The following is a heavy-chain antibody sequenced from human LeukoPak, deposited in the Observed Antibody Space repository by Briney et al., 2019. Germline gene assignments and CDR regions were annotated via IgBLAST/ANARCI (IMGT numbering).Heavy chain of an antibody. CDR2: IKQDGREK. CDR3: ARDPPMNYYGSGSYYNVIYYFDY. CDR1: GFTFSSYW. V-gene: IGHV3-7*01. D-gene: IGHD3-10*01. Sequence: PGGSLRLSCAASGFTFSSYWMSWVRQAPGKGLEWVANIKQDGREKYYVDSVKGRFTISRDNAKNSLYLQMNSLRAEDTAVYYCARDPPMNYYGSGSYYNVIYYFDYWGQGTLVTVSS. J-gene: IGHJ4*02.